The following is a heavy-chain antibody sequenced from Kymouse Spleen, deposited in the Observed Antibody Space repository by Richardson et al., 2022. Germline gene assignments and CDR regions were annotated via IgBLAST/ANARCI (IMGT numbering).Heavy chain of an antibody. CDR1: GGSISSSSYY. Sequence: QLQLQESGPGLVKPSETLSLTCTVSGGSISSSSYYWGWIRQPPGKGLEWIGSIYYSGSTYYNPSLKSRVTISVDTSKNQFSLKLSSVTAADTAVYYCARQDFWSGYSYYYYYGMDVWGQGTTVTVSS. V-gene: IGHV4-39*01. D-gene: IGHD3-3*01. J-gene: IGHJ6*02. CDR3: ARQDFWSGYSYYYYYGMDV. CDR2: IYYSGST.